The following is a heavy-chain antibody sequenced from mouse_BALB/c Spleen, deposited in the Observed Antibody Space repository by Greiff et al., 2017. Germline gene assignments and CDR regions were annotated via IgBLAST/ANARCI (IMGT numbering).Heavy chain of an antibody. Sequence: EVKLEESGGGLVQPGGSMKLSCVASGFTFSNYWMNWVRQSPEKGLEWVAEIRLKSNNYATHYAESVKGRFTISRDDSKSSVYLQMNNLRAEDTGIYYCTRDLAPGFAYWGQGTLVTVSA. CDR1: GFTFSNYW. CDR2: IRLKSNNYAT. J-gene: IGHJ3*01. V-gene: IGHV6-6*02. CDR3: TRDLAPGFAY.